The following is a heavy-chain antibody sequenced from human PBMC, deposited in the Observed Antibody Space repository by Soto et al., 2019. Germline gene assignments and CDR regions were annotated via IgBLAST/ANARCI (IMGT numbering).Heavy chain of an antibody. V-gene: IGHV6-1*01. J-gene: IGHJ6*02. CDR2: TYYRSKWYN. D-gene: IGHD2-8*01. CDR3: ARGGIVRDYYGMDV. CDR1: GDSVSSNSAA. Sequence: SQTLSLTCVISGDSVSSNSAAWNWIRQSPSRGLEWLGRTYYRSKWYNDYAVSVKSRITINPDTSKNLFSLQLNSVTPEVSSVYYCARGGIVRDYYGMDVWGQGTTVTVSS.